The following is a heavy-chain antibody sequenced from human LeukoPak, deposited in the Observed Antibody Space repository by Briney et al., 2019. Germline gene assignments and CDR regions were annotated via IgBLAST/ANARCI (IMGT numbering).Heavy chain of an antibody. CDR2: IYYSGST. Sequence: PSGTLSLTCTVSGGSISSYYWSWIRQPPGKGLEWIGYIYYSGSTNYNPSLKSRVTISVDTSKNQFSLKLSSVTAADTAVYYCARAGYGDYYFDYWGQGTLVTVSS. J-gene: IGHJ4*02. CDR3: ARAGYGDYYFDY. CDR1: GGSISSYY. V-gene: IGHV4-59*01. D-gene: IGHD4-17*01.